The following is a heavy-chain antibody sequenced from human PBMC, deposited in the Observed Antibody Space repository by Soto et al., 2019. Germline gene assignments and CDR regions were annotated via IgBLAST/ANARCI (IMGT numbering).Heavy chain of an antibody. Sequence: GASVKVSCKASGYTFTSYAMHWVRQAPGQRLEWMGWINAGNGNTKYSQKFQGRVTITRDTSAGTAYMELSSLRSEDTAVYYCARDVVDCGGDCRTGHPMDVWGQGTTVTVSS. CDR1: GYTFTSYA. D-gene: IGHD2-21*02. CDR2: INAGNGNT. V-gene: IGHV1-3*01. J-gene: IGHJ6*02. CDR3: ARDVVDCGGDCRTGHPMDV.